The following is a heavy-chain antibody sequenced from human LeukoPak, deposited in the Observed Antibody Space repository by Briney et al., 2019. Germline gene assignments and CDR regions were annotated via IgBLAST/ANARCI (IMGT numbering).Heavy chain of an antibody. CDR2: TYTGGNT. CDR1: GFTVSANY. CDR3: ARAASFYAFDI. V-gene: IGHV3-53*01. D-gene: IGHD2-2*01. Sequence: GGSLRLSCAASGFTVSANYLSWVRQAPGKGLQCVSFTYTGGNTYFPDSVEGRFTVSRDSSKNTLYLEMSSLRAEDTAVYYCARAASFYAFDIWGQGTKVTVSS. J-gene: IGHJ3*02.